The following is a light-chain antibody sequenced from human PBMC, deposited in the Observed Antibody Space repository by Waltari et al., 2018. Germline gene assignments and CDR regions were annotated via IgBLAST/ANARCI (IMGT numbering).Light chain of an antibody. Sequence: DIVMTQSPDSLAVSLGARATLNCTSSQNLLYTSNNKNSVAWYQQKPGQPPKLLIYWASTRQSGVPDRFGGSGSGTDFTLTISSLQAEDVALYYCQQYYSIPWTFGQGTKVEIK. CDR2: WAS. CDR1: QNLLYTSNNKNS. J-gene: IGKJ1*01. V-gene: IGKV4-1*01. CDR3: QQYYSIPWT.